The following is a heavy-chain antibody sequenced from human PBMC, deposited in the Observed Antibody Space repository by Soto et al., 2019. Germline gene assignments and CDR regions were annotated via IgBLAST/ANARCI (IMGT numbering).Heavy chain of an antibody. J-gene: IGHJ6*03. CDR2: IYYSGST. V-gene: IGHV4-39*01. CDR3: ARVVRYCSSTSCYADYYYYYMDV. Sequence: SETLSLTCTVSGGSISSSNYCWGWIRQPPGKGLEWIGSIYYSGSTYYNPSLKSRVTISVDTSKNQFSLKLSSVTAADTAVYFCARVVRYCSSTSCYADYYYYYMDVWGKGTTVTVSS. CDR1: GGSISSSNYC. D-gene: IGHD2-2*01.